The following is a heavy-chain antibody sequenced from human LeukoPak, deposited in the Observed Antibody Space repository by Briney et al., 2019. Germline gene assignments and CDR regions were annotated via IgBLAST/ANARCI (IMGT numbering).Heavy chain of an antibody. CDR1: GFNFSNYG. CDR2: IRYDGSNK. CDR3: AKDHYDYVWGSYRYGPYFDY. D-gene: IGHD3-16*02. J-gene: IGHJ4*02. Sequence: GGSLRLSCAASGFNFSNYGMHWVRQAPGKGLEWVAFIRYDGSNKYYADSVKGRFTISRDNSKNTLYLQMNSLRAEDTAVYYCAKDHYDYVWGSYRYGPYFDYWGQGTLVTVSS. V-gene: IGHV3-30*02.